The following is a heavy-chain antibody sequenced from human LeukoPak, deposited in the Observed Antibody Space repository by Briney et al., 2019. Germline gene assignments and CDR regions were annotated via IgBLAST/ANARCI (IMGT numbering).Heavy chain of an antibody. V-gene: IGHV4-59*01. D-gene: IGHD5-24*01. Sequence: SETLSLTCTVSGGSISSYYWSWIRQPPGKGLEWIGYIYYSGSTNYNPSLKSRVTISVDTSKNQFSLKLSSVTAADTAVYYCARDRMATIDWGQGTLVTVSS. CDR1: GGSISSYY. CDR2: IYYSGST. CDR3: ARDRMATID. J-gene: IGHJ4*02.